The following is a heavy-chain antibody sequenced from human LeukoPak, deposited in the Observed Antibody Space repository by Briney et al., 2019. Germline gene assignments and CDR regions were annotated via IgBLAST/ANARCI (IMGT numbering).Heavy chain of an antibody. CDR3: ARTENYYDSSGYYQGWFDP. D-gene: IGHD3-22*01. Sequence: GGSLSLSCAASGFTFSSYEMNWVRQAPGKGREWVSYISSSGSTIYYADSVKGRFTISRDNAKNTLYLQMNSLRAEDTAVYYCARTENYYDSSGYYQGWFDPWGQGTLVTVSS. J-gene: IGHJ5*02. CDR1: GFTFSSYE. V-gene: IGHV3-48*03. CDR2: ISSSGSTI.